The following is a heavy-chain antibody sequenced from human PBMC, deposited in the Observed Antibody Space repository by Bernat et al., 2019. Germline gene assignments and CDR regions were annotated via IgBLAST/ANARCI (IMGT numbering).Heavy chain of an antibody. J-gene: IGHJ4*02. D-gene: IGHD6-19*01. Sequence: EVQLVESGGGLVQPGGSLRLSCSDSGITFSSYTLSWVRQAPGKGLEYVTGISGSCGSPAYADSVKGRFTISRDNAKNSMYLQMNSLRAEDTAVYYCARDSGGWVYFDYWGQGTLVTVSS. CDR2: ISGSCGSP. V-gene: IGHV3-23*04. CDR1: GITFSSYT. CDR3: ARDSGGWVYFDY.